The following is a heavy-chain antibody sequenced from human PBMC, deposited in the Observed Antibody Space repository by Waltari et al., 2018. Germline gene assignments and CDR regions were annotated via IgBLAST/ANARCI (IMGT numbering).Heavy chain of an antibody. V-gene: IGHV1-69*01. CDR2: IIPIFGTA. Sequence: QVQLVQSGAEVKKPGSSVKVSCKASGGTFSSYAISWVRQAPGQGLEWMGGIIPIFGTANYAQKSQGRVTITADESTSTAYMELSSLRSEDTAVYYCASTAMVTPDGAFDIWGQGTMVTVSS. CDR1: GGTFSSYA. CDR3: ASTAMVTPDGAFDI. D-gene: IGHD5-18*01. J-gene: IGHJ3*02.